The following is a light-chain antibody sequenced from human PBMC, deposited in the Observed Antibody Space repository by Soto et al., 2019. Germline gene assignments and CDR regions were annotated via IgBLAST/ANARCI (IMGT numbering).Light chain of an antibody. CDR2: GNS. CDR3: QSYDGSLSGAK. V-gene: IGLV1-40*01. CDR1: SSNIGAGYD. Sequence: SVLTQPPSVSGAPGQRVTISCTGSSSNIGAGYDVHWYQQLPGTAPKLLIYGNSNRPSGVPDRFSGSKSGTSASLAITGLQAEDEADYYCQSYDGSLSGAKFGGGTKLTVL. J-gene: IGLJ2*01.